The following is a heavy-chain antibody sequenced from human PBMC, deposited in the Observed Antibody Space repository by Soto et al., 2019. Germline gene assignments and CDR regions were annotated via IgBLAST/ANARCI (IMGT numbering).Heavy chain of an antibody. CDR3: AREAVAGTLAYNWFDP. J-gene: IGHJ5*02. CDR1: GFTFSSYW. V-gene: IGHV3-74*01. D-gene: IGHD6-19*01. Sequence: EVQLVESGGGLVQPGGSLRLSCAASGFTFSSYWMHWVRQAPGKGLVWVSRINSDGSSTSYADSVKGRFTISRDNAKNTLYLKMNSLRAEDTAVYYCAREAVAGTLAYNWFDPWGQGTLVTVSS. CDR2: INSDGSST.